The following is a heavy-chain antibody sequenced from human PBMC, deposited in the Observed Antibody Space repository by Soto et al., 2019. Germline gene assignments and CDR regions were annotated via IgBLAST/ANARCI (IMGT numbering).Heavy chain of an antibody. Sequence: GGSLRLSCAASGFTFSSYAMSWVRQAPGKGLEWVSAISGSGGSTYYADSVKGRFTISRDNSKNTLYLQMNSLRAEDTAVYYCAKELLWFGELSLGAFDIWGQGTMVTVSS. V-gene: IGHV3-23*01. CDR3: AKELLWFGELSLGAFDI. CDR2: ISGSGGST. J-gene: IGHJ3*02. CDR1: GFTFSSYA. D-gene: IGHD3-10*01.